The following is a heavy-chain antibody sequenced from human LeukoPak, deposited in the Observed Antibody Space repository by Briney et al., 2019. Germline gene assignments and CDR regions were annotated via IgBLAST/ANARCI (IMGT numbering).Heavy chain of an antibody. CDR1: GYTFTSYG. V-gene: IGHV1-18*01. J-gene: IGHJ5*02. Sequence: ASVKVSCKASGYTFTSYGISWVRQAPGQGLEWMGWISAYNGNTNYAQKLQGRVTMTTDTSTSTAYKELRSLRSDDTAVYYCARDSGSGGDDPWGQGTLVTVSS. CDR3: ARDSGSGGDDP. D-gene: IGHD3-10*01. CDR2: ISAYNGNT.